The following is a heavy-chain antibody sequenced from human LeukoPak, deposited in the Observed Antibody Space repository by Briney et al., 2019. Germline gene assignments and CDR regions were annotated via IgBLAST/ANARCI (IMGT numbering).Heavy chain of an antibody. CDR2: ISSSSSYI. CDR1: GFTFSSYS. J-gene: IGHJ6*04. V-gene: IGHV3-21*01. CDR3: AELGITMVGGV. D-gene: IGHD3-10*02. Sequence: GGSLRLSCAASGFTFSSYSMNWVRQAPGKGLEWVSSISSSSSYIYYADSVKGRFTISRDNAKNSLYLQMNSLRAEDTAVYYCAELGITMVGGVWGKGTTVTISS.